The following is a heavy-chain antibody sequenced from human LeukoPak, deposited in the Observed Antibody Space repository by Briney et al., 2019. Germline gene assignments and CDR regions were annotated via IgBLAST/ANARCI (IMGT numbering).Heavy chain of an antibody. CDR2: ISSSSSYI. CDR1: GFTFSSYS. J-gene: IGHJ6*04. V-gene: IGHV3-21*01. CDR3: AELGITMVGGV. D-gene: IGHD3-10*02. Sequence: GGSLRLSCAASGFTFSSYSMNWVRQAPGKGLEWVSSISSSSSYIYYADSVKGRFTISRDNAKNSLYLQMNSLRAEDTAVYYCAELGITMVGGVWGKGTTVTISS.